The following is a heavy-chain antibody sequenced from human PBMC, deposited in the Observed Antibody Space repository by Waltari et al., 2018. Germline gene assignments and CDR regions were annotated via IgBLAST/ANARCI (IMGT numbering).Heavy chain of an antibody. D-gene: IGHD6-19*01. CDR3: ARDAGGYSSGFYWYFDL. V-gene: IGHV1-2*06. CDR1: GYTFTGYY. CDR2: INPNSGGT. Sequence: QVQLVQSGAEVKKPGASVKVSCKASGYTFTGYYMHWVRQAPGQGLEWMGRINPNSGGTNYAQKFQGRVTMTRDTSISTAYMELSRLRSDDTAVYYCARDAGGYSSGFYWYFDLWGRGTLVTVSS. J-gene: IGHJ2*01.